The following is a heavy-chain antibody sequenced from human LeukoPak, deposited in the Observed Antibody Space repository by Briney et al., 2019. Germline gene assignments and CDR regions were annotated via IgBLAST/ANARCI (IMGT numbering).Heavy chain of an antibody. Sequence: SETLSLTCAVSGGSISSGSFYWGWIRQPPGKGLEWIGYIYYSGSTNYNPSLKSRVTISVDTSKNQFSLKLSSVTAADTAVYYCARARWLQPFDYWGQRTLVTVSS. CDR3: ARARWLQPFDY. D-gene: IGHD5-24*01. J-gene: IGHJ4*02. CDR1: GGSISSGSFY. V-gene: IGHV4-61*01. CDR2: IYYSGST.